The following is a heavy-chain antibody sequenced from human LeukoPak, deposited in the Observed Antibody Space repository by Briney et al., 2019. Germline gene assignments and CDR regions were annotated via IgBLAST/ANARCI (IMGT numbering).Heavy chain of an antibody. CDR2: INGYNDNT. D-gene: IGHD1-26*01. Sequence: ASVKVSCKTSGYTFTSYGISWVRQAPGQGLEWMGWINGYNDNTNYAQKLQGRVTMTTDTSTSTAYMELRSLRSDDTAVYYCARGGSYDYFDYWGQGTLVTVSS. CDR3: ARGGSYDYFDY. V-gene: IGHV1-18*01. J-gene: IGHJ4*02. CDR1: GYTFTSYG.